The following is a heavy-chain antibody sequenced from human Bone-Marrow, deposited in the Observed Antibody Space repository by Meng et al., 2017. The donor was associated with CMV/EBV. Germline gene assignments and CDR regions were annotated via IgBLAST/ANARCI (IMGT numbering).Heavy chain of an antibody. V-gene: IGHV3-7*01. CDR1: GFTFTNYY. CDR3: ARDPEFGALDY. Sequence: GESLKISCAASGFTFTNYYMSWVRQAPGRGLEWVANINQGGSQEYYVDSVKGRFTISKDNANNSLYLQMNSLRAEDTAVYYCARDPEFGALDYWGQGTLVIVSS. CDR2: INQGGSQE. J-gene: IGHJ4*02. D-gene: IGHD1-26*01.